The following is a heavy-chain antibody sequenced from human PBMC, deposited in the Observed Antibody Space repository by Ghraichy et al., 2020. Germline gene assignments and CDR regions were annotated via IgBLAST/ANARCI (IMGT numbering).Heavy chain of an antibody. CDR3: AREAPVLRFLEWLEYWFDP. Sequence: LSLTCAASGFAFSSYVLHWVRRAPGKGPEWVSAIGTGGDTYYADSVMGRFTISRDNAKKSLYLQMNSLIAEDMAVYYCAREAPVLRFLEWLEYWFDPWGQGTLVTVSS. V-gene: IGHV3-47*02. CDR1: GFAFSSYV. CDR2: IGTGGDT. J-gene: IGHJ5*02. D-gene: IGHD3-3*01.